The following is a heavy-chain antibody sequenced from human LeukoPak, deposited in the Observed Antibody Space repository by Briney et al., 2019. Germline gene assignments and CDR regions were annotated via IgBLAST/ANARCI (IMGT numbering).Heavy chain of an antibody. J-gene: IGHJ4*02. CDR2: ISGSGGST. V-gene: IGHV3-23*01. CDR3: AKDMGYDILTGYYRSLGY. Sequence: GGTLRLSCAASGFSINSYGMSWVRQAPGKGLEWVSAISGSGGSTCYADSVKGRFTISRDNSKNTLYLQMNSLRAEDTAVYYCAKDMGYDILTGYYRSLGYWGQGTLVTVSS. D-gene: IGHD3-9*01. CDR1: GFSINSYG.